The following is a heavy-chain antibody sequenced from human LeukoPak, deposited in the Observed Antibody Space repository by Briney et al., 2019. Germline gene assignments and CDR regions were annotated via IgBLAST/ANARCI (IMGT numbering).Heavy chain of an antibody. CDR2: IYSGRST. D-gene: IGHD2-15*01. J-gene: IGHJ4*02. Sequence: TGGSLRLSCAASGFTVSSNNMSWVRQAPGKGLEWGSVIYSGRSTYYADSVKGRFTISRDNSKNTLYLQMNSLRAEDTAVYYCARDRSECSGGSCYSGGFDYWGQGTLVTVSS. V-gene: IGHV3-53*01. CDR3: ARDRSECSGGSCYSGGFDY. CDR1: GFTVSSNN.